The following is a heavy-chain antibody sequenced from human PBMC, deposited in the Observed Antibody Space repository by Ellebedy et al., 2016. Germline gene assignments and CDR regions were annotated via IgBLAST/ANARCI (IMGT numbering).Heavy chain of an antibody. J-gene: IGHJ6*02. Sequence: SETLSLXXAVSGGSVGSSNWWSWVRQPPGKGLEWIGEFHHPGSTNYNPSLKSRVTISADQSKNQFSLRLSSVTAADTAVYYCARVGGGFWYGMDVWGQGTTITVSS. V-gene: IGHV4-4*02. CDR2: FHHPGST. D-gene: IGHD3-16*01. CDR1: GGSVGSSNW. CDR3: ARVGGGFWYGMDV.